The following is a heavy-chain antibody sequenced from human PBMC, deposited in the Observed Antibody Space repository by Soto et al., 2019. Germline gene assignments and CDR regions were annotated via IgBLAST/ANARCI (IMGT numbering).Heavy chain of an antibody. Sequence: EVQLLESGGGLVQPGGPLRLSFAASGFTFSSYAMSWVRQAPGKGLEWVSAISGSGGSTYYADSVKGRFTISRDNSKNTLYLQMHSLRAEDTAVYYCAKDLRYSYGNLDYWGQGTLVTVSS. V-gene: IGHV3-23*01. CDR3: AKDLRYSYGNLDY. CDR1: GFTFSSYA. J-gene: IGHJ4*02. D-gene: IGHD5-18*01. CDR2: ISGSGGST.